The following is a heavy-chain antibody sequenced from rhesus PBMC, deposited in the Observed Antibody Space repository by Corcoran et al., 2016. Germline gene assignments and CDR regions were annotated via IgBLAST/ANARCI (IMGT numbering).Heavy chain of an antibody. Sequence: QVQLQESAPGVLTPSETLSLTCAVSGGSISNRYWWTWIRQPPGNGLEWCGYLSGSGTNTNYNPSHKSRVTISKDTSNTQFSLKLNSVTAADTAVYYCATDLKTWGQGVLVTVSS. CDR3: ATDLKT. CDR2: LSGSGTNT. J-gene: IGHJ4*01. CDR1: GGSISNRYW. V-gene: IGHV4S10*01.